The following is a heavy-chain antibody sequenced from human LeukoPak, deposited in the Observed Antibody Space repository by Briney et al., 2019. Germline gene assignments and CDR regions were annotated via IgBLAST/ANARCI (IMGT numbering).Heavy chain of an antibody. CDR2: ISSDGSHK. Sequence: GGSLRLSCAASGITFRSYGMHWVRQAPGKGLEWVAVISSDGSHKYYADSVKGRFSISRDNSKNTLYLQMNSLRADDTAVYYCAKGARGDTVTSIVGLNWFDPWGQGTLVTVSS. CDR3: AKGARGDTVTSIVGLNWFDP. V-gene: IGHV3-30*18. J-gene: IGHJ5*02. CDR1: GITFRSYG. D-gene: IGHD4-17*01.